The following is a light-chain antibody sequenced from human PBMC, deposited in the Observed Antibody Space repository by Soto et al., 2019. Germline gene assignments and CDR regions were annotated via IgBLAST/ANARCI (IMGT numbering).Light chain of an antibody. J-gene: IGKJ3*01. V-gene: IGKV1-5*01. CDR1: QNNNW. CDR3: QQYDAN. Sequence: DIQLTQSPSALSASVGDRVALTCRASQNNNWLAWYQQKPGKAPKVLIYDASSLESGVPSRFSGSGSGTEFTLTISSLQPDDFATYYCQQYDANFGPGTKVDIK. CDR2: DAS.